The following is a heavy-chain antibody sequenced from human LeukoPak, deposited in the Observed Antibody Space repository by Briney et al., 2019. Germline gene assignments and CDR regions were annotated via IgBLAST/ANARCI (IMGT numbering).Heavy chain of an antibody. J-gene: IGHJ4*02. D-gene: IGHD3-10*01. CDR3: VKDRTHYGSGSYLFDY. V-gene: IGHV3-30*18. CDR1: GFTFSSYG. CDR2: ISYDGSNK. Sequence: GGSLRLSCAASGFTFSSYGMHWVRQAPGKGLEWVAVISYDGSNKYYADSVKGRFTISRDNSKNTLYLQMNSLRAEDTAVYYCVKDRTHYGSGSYLFDYWGQGTLVTVSS.